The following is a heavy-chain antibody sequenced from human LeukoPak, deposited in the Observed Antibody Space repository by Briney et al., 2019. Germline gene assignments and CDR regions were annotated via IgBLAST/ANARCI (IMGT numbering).Heavy chain of an antibody. J-gene: IGHJ4*02. CDR2: IDWDDDK. D-gene: IGHD6-13*01. V-gene: IGHV2-70*20. CDR1: GFLLGTSGMC. CDR3: ARMIAAAGRGYFDY. Sequence: SGPTLVTPTQTLTLTCTFSGFLLGTSGMCVSWVRQPPGKALEWLALIDWDDDKYYSTSLKTRLTISKDTAKNQVVLTMTNMDPVDTATYYCARMIAAAGRGYFDYWGQGTLVTVSS.